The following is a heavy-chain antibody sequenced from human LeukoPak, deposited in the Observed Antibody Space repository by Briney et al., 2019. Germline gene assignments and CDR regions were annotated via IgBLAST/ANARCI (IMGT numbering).Heavy chain of an antibody. CDR3: ATFNGYTGTYYFDY. CDR2: VDPEDGET. J-gene: IGHJ4*02. V-gene: IGHV1-69-2*01. CDR1: GYTFTDYY. D-gene: IGHD1-1*01. Sequence: ASVKVSCKVSGYTFTDYYMHWVQQAPGKGLEWMGLVDPEDGETIYAEKFQGRDTITADTSTDTAYMELSSLRSEDTAVYSCATFNGYTGTYYFDYWGQGTLVTVSS.